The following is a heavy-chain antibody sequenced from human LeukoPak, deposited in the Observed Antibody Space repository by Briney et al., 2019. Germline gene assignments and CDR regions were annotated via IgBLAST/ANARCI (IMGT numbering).Heavy chain of an antibody. CDR3: ARYPRYCSPEGCMAFDH. D-gene: IGHD2-15*01. Sequence: GGSLRLSCAASGFTFSSYAMSWVRQAPGKGLEWVSAISGRGVSTYYADSVKGRFTISRDNSKSTLYLQMNGLRAEDTAVFYCARYPRYCSPEGCMAFDHWGQGTLVTVSS. CDR1: GFTFSSYA. CDR2: ISGRGVST. V-gene: IGHV3-23*01. J-gene: IGHJ4*02.